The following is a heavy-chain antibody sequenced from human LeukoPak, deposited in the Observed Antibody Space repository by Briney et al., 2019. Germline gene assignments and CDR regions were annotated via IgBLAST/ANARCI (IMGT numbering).Heavy chain of an antibody. CDR1: GGSISSYY. CDR2: IYYSGST. V-gene: IGHV4-59*01. D-gene: IGHD2-2*01. CDR3: ARTTEDCSSTSCYQYWFDP. Sequence: SETLSLTCTVSGGSISSYYWSWIRQPPGKGLEWIGYIYYSGSTNYNPSLKSRDTISVDTSKNQFSLKLNSVTAADTAVYYCARTTEDCSSTSCYQYWFDPWGQGTLVTVSS. J-gene: IGHJ5*02.